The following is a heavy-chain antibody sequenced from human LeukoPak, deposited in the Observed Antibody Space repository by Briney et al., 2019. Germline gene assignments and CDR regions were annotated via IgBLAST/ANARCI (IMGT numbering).Heavy chain of an antibody. CDR2: IYYSGST. J-gene: IGHJ4*02. CDR1: GGSISSSSYY. D-gene: IGHD5-18*01. V-gene: IGHV4-39*01. CDR3: ARPYSYGSRSDY. Sequence: SETLSLTCTVSGGSISSSSYYWGWIRQPPGKGLGWIGSIYYSGSTYYNPSLKSRVTISVDTSKNQFSLKLSSVTAADTAVYYCARPYSYGSRSDYWGQGTLVTVSS.